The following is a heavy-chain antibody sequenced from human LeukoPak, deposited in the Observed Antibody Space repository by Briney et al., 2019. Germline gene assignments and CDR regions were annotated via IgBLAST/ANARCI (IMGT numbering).Heavy chain of an antibody. CDR3: AKDRNHRSTSMDWFDP. CDR1: GFTFSSYG. CDR2: ISGSGGST. V-gene: IGHV3-23*01. J-gene: IGHJ5*02. D-gene: IGHD2-2*01. Sequence: GGTLRLSCAASGFTFSSYGMSWVRQAPGKGLEWVSAISGSGGSTYYADSVKGRFTISRDNSKNTLYLQMNSLRAEDTAVYYCAKDRNHRSTSMDWFDPWGQGTLVTVSS.